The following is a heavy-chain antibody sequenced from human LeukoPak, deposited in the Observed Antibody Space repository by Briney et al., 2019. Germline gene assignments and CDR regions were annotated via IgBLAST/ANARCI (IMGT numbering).Heavy chain of an antibody. V-gene: IGHV4-38-2*01. CDR2: IYRSGST. Sequence: PSETLSLTCAVSGYSISSGYYWGWIRQPPGKGLEWIGSIYRSGSTYYNPSLKSRVTISVDTSKNQFSLKLSSVTAADTAVYYCARHRITMVRGVMPYFDYWGQGTLVTVSS. CDR3: ARHRITMVRGVMPYFDY. D-gene: IGHD3-10*01. CDR1: GYSISSGYY. J-gene: IGHJ4*02.